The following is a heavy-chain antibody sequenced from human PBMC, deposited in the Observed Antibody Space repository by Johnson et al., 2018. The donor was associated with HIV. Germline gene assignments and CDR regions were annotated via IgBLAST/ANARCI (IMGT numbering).Heavy chain of an antibody. CDR3: NPDMAAVVSVAFDI. Sequence: VQLVESGGGVVQPGRSLRLSCAASGFTFSNAWMNWVRQAPGKGLEWVGRIKRKIDGGTTDYAAPVKGSFTISSDDSKNTLYLQMNSLKIEDTAVYYCNPDMAAVVSVAFDIWGQGTMVTVTS. J-gene: IGHJ3*02. V-gene: IGHV3-15*01. CDR1: GFTFSNAW. CDR2: IKRKIDGGTT. D-gene: IGHD6-13*01.